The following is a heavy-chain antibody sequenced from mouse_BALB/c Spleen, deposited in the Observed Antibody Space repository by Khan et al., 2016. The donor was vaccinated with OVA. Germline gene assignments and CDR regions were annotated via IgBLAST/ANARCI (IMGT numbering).Heavy chain of an antibody. CDR3: ARNDDYDYYYVMDY. CDR2: ITCNNGAT. J-gene: IGHJ4*01. D-gene: IGHD2-4*01. CDR1: GYSFTGYF. V-gene: IGHV1S34*01. Sequence: LVRTGSSVKISCKASGYSFTGYFMHWVKQSHGKSLVWIGFITCNNGATSYNQKFKGKATFTVDTSSSTAYMQFISLTSEDSAVYYCARNDDYDYYYVMDYWGQGSSVTVS.